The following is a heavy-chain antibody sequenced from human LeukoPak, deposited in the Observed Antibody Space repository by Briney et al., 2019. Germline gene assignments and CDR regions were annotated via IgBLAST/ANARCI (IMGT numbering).Heavy chain of an antibody. J-gene: IGHJ4*02. Sequence: GLEWVAVISYYVSNKYYADSVKGRFTISRYNSKNTMYLQMNSLRAEDTAIYYCFREGGDWGQGTLVTVSS. V-gene: IGHV3-30*04. CDR2: ISYYVSNK. D-gene: IGHD3-10*01. CDR3: FREGGD.